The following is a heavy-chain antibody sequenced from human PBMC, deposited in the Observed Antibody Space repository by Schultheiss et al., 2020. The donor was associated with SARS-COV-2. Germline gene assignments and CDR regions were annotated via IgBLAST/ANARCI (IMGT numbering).Heavy chain of an antibody. V-gene: IGHV4-61*02. Sequence: LRLSCTVSGGSISSGSYYWSWIRQPAGKGLEWIGRIYTSGSTNYNPSLKSRVTISVDTSKNQFSLKLSSVTAADTAVYYCARTIRITIFGVVQYFDYWGQGTLVTVSS. CDR2: IYTSGST. J-gene: IGHJ4*02. D-gene: IGHD3-3*01. CDR1: GGSISSGSYY. CDR3: ARTIRITIFGVVQYFDY.